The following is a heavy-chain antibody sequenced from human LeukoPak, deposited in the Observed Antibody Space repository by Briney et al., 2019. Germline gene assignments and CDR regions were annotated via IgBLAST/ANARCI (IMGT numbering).Heavy chain of an antibody. CDR2: INPSSGST. Sequence: ASVKLSCKASGYTFTSYYMHLVRHAPGQGLEWMGIINPSSGSTSYSHKVHGRVTMTRDTSTSTVYMELNSLRSEDTAVYNCAGDGLSVTASKFRYYSYYMDVWGKGTTVTISS. J-gene: IGHJ6*03. D-gene: IGHD2-21*02. CDR1: GYTFTSYY. V-gene: IGHV1-46*01. CDR3: AGDGLSVTASKFRYYSYYMDV.